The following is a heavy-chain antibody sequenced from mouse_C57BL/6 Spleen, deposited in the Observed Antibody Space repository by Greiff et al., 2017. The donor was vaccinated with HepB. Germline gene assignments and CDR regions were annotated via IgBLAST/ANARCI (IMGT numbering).Heavy chain of an antibody. CDR2: IDPSDSYT. CDR3: ARSGDYGSTLDY. CDR1: GYTFTSYW. J-gene: IGHJ2*01. V-gene: IGHV1-59*01. Sequence: QVQLQQSGAELVRPGTSVKLSCKASGYTFTSYWMHWVKQRPGQGLEWIGVIDPSDSYTNYNQKFKGKATLTVDTSSSTAYMQLSSLTSEDSAVYYCARSGDYGSTLDYWGQGTTLTVSS. D-gene: IGHD1-1*01.